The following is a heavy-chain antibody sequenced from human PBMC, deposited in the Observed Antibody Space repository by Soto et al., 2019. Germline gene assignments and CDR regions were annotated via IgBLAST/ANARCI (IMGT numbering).Heavy chain of an antibody. V-gene: IGHV3-11*01. CDR3: AKDGGRGYDAFDI. D-gene: IGHD3-16*01. CDR1: GFRLSDFY. CDR2: IGSSGNYV. Sequence: GGSLRLSCEVSGFRLSDFYMSWIRQAPGKGLEWLSCIGSSGNYVKYADSVKGRFTISRDNAKNSLYLQMSSLRGEDTAVYYCAKDGGRGYDAFDIWGQGTMVTVSS. J-gene: IGHJ3*02.